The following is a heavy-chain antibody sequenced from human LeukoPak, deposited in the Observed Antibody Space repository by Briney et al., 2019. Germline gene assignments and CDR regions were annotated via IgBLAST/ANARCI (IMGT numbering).Heavy chain of an antibody. Sequence: GRSLRLSCAASGFTFSSYGMHWVRQAPGKGLERVAVIWYDGSNKYYADSVKGRFTISRDNSKNTLYLQMNSLRAEDTAVYYCARDAAAGIDYWGQGTLVTVSS. CDR3: ARDAAAGIDY. J-gene: IGHJ4*02. CDR1: GFTFSSYG. V-gene: IGHV3-33*01. CDR2: IWYDGSNK. D-gene: IGHD6-13*01.